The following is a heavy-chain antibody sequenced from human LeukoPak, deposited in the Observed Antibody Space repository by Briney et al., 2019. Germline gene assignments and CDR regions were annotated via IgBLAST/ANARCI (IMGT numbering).Heavy chain of an antibody. CDR3: ASRYVGGSGSYFRLLDQ. D-gene: IGHD3-10*01. CDR2: IYYSGST. J-gene: IGHJ4*02. Sequence: PSETLSLTCFVSGGSISNYYWSWIRQPPGKGLEWIGYIYYSGSTNYNPSLRSRASISVDTSKNQFSLKLTSVTAADTAVYYCASRYVGGSGSYFRLLDQWGQGTLVTVSS. V-gene: IGHV4-59*01. CDR1: GGSISNYY.